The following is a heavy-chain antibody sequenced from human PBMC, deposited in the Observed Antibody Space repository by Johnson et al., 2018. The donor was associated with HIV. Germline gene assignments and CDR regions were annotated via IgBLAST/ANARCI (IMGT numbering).Heavy chain of an antibody. D-gene: IGHD6-19*01. V-gene: IGHV3-7*01. CDR1: GFMSRSFW. CDR2: IKQEGSEK. Sequence: VQLVESGGGLVRPGGSLRLSCAATGFMSRSFWMTWVRQAPGMGLGRVANIKQEGSEKNYVDSVKGRFTISRDNAKNSLYLQMNSLRAEDTAVYYCAKGTAVADDAFDIWGQGTMVTVSS. J-gene: IGHJ3*02. CDR3: AKGTAVADDAFDI.